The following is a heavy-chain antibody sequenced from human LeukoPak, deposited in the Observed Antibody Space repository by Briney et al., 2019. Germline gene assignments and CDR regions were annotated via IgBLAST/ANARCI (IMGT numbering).Heavy chain of an antibody. V-gene: IGHV4-61*01. CDR1: GGSVSSGYYY. CDR2: MYYSGTT. CDR3: ARDRGWEVFDY. Sequence: SETLSLTCTVSGGSVSSGYYYWSWVRQSPGRGLEWIGNMYYSGTTTYNPSLKSRVTISRDTSKNQFSLNLSSVTSLDTALYYCARDRGWEVFDYWGQGILVAVSS. J-gene: IGHJ4*02. D-gene: IGHD1-26*01.